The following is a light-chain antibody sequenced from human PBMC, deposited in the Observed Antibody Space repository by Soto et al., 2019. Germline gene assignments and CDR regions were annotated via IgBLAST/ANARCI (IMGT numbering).Light chain of an antibody. V-gene: IGLV2-14*03. Sequence: QSALTQPASVSGSPGQSITISCTGTSSDVGGYDYVSWYQHLPGKAPKLMICDVSNRPSGVSNRFSGSKSGNTASLTISGLQAEDEADYYCSSYSSSSTLVLFGGGTKLTVL. J-gene: IGLJ3*02. CDR3: SSYSSSSTLVL. CDR2: DVS. CDR1: SSDVGGYDY.